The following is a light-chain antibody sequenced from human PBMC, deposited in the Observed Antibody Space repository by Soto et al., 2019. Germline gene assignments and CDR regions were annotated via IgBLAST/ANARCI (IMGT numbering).Light chain of an antibody. Sequence: EIVLTQSPATLSLSPGERATLSCRASQTFSNNLAWYQQKPGQAPRLLIYDASTRATGIPARFSGSGSGTDFTLIISSLEPEDFAVYYCQQRGDWPRTFGQGTKVEI. V-gene: IGKV3-11*01. CDR2: DAS. CDR3: QQRGDWPRT. CDR1: QTFSNN. J-gene: IGKJ1*01.